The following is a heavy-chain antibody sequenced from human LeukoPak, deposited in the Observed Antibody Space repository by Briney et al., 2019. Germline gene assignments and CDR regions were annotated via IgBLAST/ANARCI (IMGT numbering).Heavy chain of an antibody. CDR3: AKGYWSGYSFDNWFDP. D-gene: IGHD3-3*01. J-gene: IGHJ5*02. CDR1: GFTFSSYW. Sequence: GGSLRLSCAASGFTFSSYWMSWVRQSPGKGLEWVANIKPDGSEKYYVDSVKGRFTISRDNARNALFLEMNSLRAEDTAVYYCAKGYWSGYSFDNWFDPWGQGTLVTVSS. CDR2: IKPDGSEK. V-gene: IGHV3-7*01.